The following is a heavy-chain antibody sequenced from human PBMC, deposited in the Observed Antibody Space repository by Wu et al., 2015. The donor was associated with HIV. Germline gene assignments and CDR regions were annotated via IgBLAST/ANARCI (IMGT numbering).Heavy chain of an antibody. D-gene: IGHD3-22*01. CDR1: GGTFSSYA. CDR2: IIPIFGTA. V-gene: IGHV1-69*05. Sequence: QVQLVQSGAEVKKPGSSVKVSCKASGGTFSSYAISWVRQAPRQGLEWMGGIIPIFGTANYAQKFQGRVTITTDESTSTAYMELSSLRSEDTAVYYCARERREYYDSSGYYSIADYWGQGNAGSPSPQ. J-gene: IGHJ4*02. CDR3: ARERREYYDSSGYYSIADY.